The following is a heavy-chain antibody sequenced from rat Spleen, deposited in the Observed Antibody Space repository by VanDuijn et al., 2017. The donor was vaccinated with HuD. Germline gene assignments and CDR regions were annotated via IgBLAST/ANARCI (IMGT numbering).Heavy chain of an antibody. Sequence: EVQLVESGGGLVQPGRSLKLSCAASGFTFSDYNMAWVRQTPKMGLGWVATISYDGSGTYYRDSVKGRFTISRNNAKDTLYLQMDSLRSEDTATYYCARHGGLRNWFAYWGQGTLVTVSS. CDR3: ARHGGLRNWFAY. V-gene: IGHV5-7*01. CDR1: GFTFSDYN. CDR2: ISYDGSGT. J-gene: IGHJ3*01.